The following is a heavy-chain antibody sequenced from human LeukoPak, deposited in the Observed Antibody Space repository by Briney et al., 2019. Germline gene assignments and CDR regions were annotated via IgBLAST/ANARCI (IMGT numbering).Heavy chain of an antibody. Sequence: ASVQVSCKASGYTFTSYDINWVRQATGQGLEWTGWMNPNSGNTGYAQKFQGRVTMTRNTSISTAYMELSSLRSEDTAVYYCARAVWFGELLSLGSYYMDVWGKGTTVTISS. V-gene: IGHV1-8*01. CDR2: MNPNSGNT. D-gene: IGHD3-10*01. J-gene: IGHJ6*03. CDR3: ARAVWFGELLSLGSYYMDV. CDR1: GYTFTSYD.